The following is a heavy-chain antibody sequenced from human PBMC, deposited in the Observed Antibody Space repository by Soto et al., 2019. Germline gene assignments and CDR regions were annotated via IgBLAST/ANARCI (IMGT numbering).Heavy chain of an antibody. Sequence: EVKVVESGGGLVQPGGSLSLSWAASGFTFRDNWMHWVRQPPGKGPVWVSRISGDASSTSYADSVKGRFTISRDSAKNTVYLQMDSLRVEDTAVYYYTRGGTRTTYWGLFDSWGQGTLVTVSS. J-gene: IGHJ4*02. CDR1: GFTFRDNW. D-gene: IGHD7-27*01. CDR2: ISGDASST. CDR3: TRGGTRTTYWGLFDS. V-gene: IGHV3-74*01.